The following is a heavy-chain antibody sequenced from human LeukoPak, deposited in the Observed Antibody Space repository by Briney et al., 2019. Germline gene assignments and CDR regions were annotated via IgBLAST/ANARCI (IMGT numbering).Heavy chain of an antibody. V-gene: IGHV4-34*01. D-gene: IGHD3-3*01. CDR3: ARGFTTFIDWYNWFDP. J-gene: IGHJ5*02. CDR2: INHSGST. CDR1: GGSFSGYY. Sequence: PSETLSLTCAVYGGSFSGYYWSWIRQPPGKGLEWIGEINHSGSTNYNPSLKSRVTISVDTSKNQFPLKLSSVTAADTAVYYCARGFTTFIDWYNWFDPWGQGTLVTVSS.